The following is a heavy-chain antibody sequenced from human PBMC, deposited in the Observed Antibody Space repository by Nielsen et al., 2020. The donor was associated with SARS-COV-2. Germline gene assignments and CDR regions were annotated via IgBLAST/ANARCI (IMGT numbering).Heavy chain of an antibody. Sequence: SETLSLTCTVSGGSISSGGYYWNWIRQHPGKGLEWIVNIYYSGSTFYNPSVKSPFTMSLDTSKNQFSLNLTSVTAADTAVYYCARLVEADWFDPWGQGTLVTVSS. CDR1: GGSISSGGYY. D-gene: IGHD6-13*01. V-gene: IGHV4-31*01. J-gene: IGHJ5*02. CDR3: ARLVEADWFDP. CDR2: IYYSGST.